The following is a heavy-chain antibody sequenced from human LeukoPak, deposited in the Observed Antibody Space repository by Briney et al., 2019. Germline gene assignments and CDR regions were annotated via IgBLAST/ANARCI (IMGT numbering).Heavy chain of an antibody. CDR2: ISGSDGST. V-gene: IGHV3-23*01. J-gene: IGHJ4*02. CDR3: AKATLRTTVVKGVLDY. CDR1: GFTFSSYA. Sequence: GGSLRLSCAASGFTFSSYAMSWVRQAPGKGLEWVSAISGSDGSTYYADSVKGRFTISRDNSKNTLYLQMNSLRAEDTAVYYCAKATLRTTVVKGVLDYWGQGTLVTVSS. D-gene: IGHD4-23*01.